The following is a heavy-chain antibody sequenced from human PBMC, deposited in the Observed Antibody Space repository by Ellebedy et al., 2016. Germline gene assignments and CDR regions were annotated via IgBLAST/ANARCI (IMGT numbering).Heavy chain of an antibody. CDR2: VVGSGERT. CDR1: GFTFSSHA. CDR3: ANVGGSGTYYNGY. J-gene: IGHJ4*02. Sequence: GGSLRLSCEASGFTFSSHAMSWVRQAPGKGPEWVSAVVGSGERTFYADSVKGRFTISRDNSENRLYLQMRSLKVEDTATYYCANVGGSGTYYNGYWGQGTLVTVSS. D-gene: IGHD3-10*01. V-gene: IGHV3-23*01.